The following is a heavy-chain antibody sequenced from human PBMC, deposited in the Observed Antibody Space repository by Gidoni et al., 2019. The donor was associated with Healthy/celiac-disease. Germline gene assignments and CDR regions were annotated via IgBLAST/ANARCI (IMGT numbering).Heavy chain of an antibody. D-gene: IGHD3-10*01. Sequence: QVQLVASGGGVVQPWRSLRLSCPASGFTFSSSGMHCVRQAPGKGLEWVAVISYDGSNKYYADSVKGRFTISRDNSKNTLYLQMNSLRAEDTAVYYCAKDSSYGHWGQGTLVTVSS. J-gene: IGHJ4*02. CDR2: ISYDGSNK. CDR3: AKDSSYGH. CDR1: GFTFSSSG. V-gene: IGHV3-30*18.